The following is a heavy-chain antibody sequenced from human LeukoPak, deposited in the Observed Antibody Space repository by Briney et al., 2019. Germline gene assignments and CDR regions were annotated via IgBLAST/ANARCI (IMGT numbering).Heavy chain of an antibody. CDR3: AKDGDSSSWTNYYYYGMDV. J-gene: IGHJ6*02. CDR2: ISYDGSNK. V-gene: IGHV3-30-3*01. CDR1: GFTFSSYA. Sequence: GRSLRLSCAASGFTFSSYAMHWVRQAPGKGLEWVAVISYDGSNKYHADSVKGRFTISRDNSKNTLYLQMNSLRAEDTAVYYCAKDGDSSSWTNYYYYGMDVWGQGTTVTVSS. D-gene: IGHD6-13*01.